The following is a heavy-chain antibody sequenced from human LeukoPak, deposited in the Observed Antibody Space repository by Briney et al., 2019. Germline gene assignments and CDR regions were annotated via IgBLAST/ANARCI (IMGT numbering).Heavy chain of an antibody. V-gene: IGHV1-2*04. CDR1: GCTFTGYY. CDR2: INPNSGGT. J-gene: IGHJ1*01. Sequence: ASVKVSCKASGCTFTGYYMHWVRQAPGQGLEWMGWINPNSGGTNYAQKFQGWVTMTRDTSISTAYMELSSLRSEDTAVYYCATESVLGNQLWGQGTLVTVSS. CDR3: ATESVLGNQL.